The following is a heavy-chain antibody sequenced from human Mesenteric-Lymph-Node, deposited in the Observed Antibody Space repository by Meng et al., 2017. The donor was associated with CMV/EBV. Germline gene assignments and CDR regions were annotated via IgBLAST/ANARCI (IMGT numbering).Heavy chain of an antibody. CDR3: ARGSDIPVSNY. V-gene: IGHV4-34*01. J-gene: IGHJ4*02. D-gene: IGHD2-15*01. Sequence: QVQLQQWGAGLLKPSETLSLPCAVYGGSFSGYYWSWIRQPPGKGLEWIGEINHSGVPNYNPSLKSRVTISLDRSKNQFSLKLSSVTAEDTAVYYCARGSDIPVSNYWGQGTLVTVSS. CDR2: INHSGVP. CDR1: GGSFSGYY.